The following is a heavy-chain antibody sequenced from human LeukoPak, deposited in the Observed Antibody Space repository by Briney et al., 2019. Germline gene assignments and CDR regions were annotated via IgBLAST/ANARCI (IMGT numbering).Heavy chain of an antibody. Sequence: GGSLRLSCAASGFIFSNHWMHWVRQAPGKGLVWVSRINTDGSSTRYADSVKGRFTISRDNAKNTLYLQMNSLRAEDTAVYYCARGRSDNYFDYWGQGTLVTVSS. CDR2: INTDGSST. V-gene: IGHV3-74*01. D-gene: IGHD6-6*01. J-gene: IGHJ4*02. CDR1: GFIFSNHW. CDR3: ARGRSDNYFDY.